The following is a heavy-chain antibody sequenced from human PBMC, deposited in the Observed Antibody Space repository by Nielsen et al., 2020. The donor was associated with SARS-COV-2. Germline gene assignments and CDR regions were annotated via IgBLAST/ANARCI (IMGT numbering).Heavy chain of an antibody. CDR3: ARGAVAGASSLDY. CDR1: GFTFDDYG. D-gene: IGHD6-19*01. V-gene: IGHV3-30*03. CDR2: ISYEGSYK. J-gene: IGHJ4*02. Sequence: GESLKISCAASGFTFDDYGMSWVRQAPGKGLEWVAMISYEGSYKYYADSVKGRFAISRENSRNTVFLQMNSLTTDDTAVYYCARGAVAGASSLDYWGQGTLVTVSS.